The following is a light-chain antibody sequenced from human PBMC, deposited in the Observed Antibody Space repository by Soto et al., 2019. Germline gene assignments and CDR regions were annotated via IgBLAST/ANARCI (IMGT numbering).Light chain of an antibody. CDR2: QDS. CDR1: KLGDKY. J-gene: IGLJ2*01. CDR3: QAWDSSPHVV. Sequence: SYELTQPPSVSVSPGQTASITCSGAKLGDKYACWYQQKPGQSPVLVIYQDSKRPSGIPERFSGSNSGNTATLTISGTQAMDEADYYCQAWDSSPHVVFGGGPKLTVL. V-gene: IGLV3-1*01.